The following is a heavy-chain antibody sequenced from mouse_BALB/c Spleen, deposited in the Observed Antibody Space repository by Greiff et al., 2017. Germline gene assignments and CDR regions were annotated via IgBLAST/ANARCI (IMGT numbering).Heavy chain of an antibody. V-gene: IGHV1-39*01. D-gene: IGHD6-2*01. CDR1: GYSFTDYI. CDR2: INPYYGST. Sequence: EVKLQQTGPELVKPGASVKISCKASGYSFTDYIMLWVKQSHGKSLEWIGNINPYYGSTSYNLKFKGKATLTVDKSSSTAYMQLNSLTSEDSAVYYCARWSHWYFDVWGAGTTVTVSS. CDR3: ARWSHWYFDV. J-gene: IGHJ1*01.